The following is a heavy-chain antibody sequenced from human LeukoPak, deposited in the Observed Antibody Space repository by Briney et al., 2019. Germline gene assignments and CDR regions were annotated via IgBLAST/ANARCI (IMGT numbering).Heavy chain of an antibody. CDR2: IKQDGSEK. CDR3: ARDAQYYDILTGYYFEEEDY. CDR1: GFTFSSYW. J-gene: IGHJ4*02. D-gene: IGHD3-9*01. Sequence: GGSLRLSCAASGFTFSSYWMSWVRQAPGKGLEWVANIKQDGSEKYYVGSVKGRFTISRDNAKNSLYLQMNSLRAEDTAVYYCARDAQYYDILTGYYFEEEDYWGQGTLVTVSS. V-gene: IGHV3-7*01.